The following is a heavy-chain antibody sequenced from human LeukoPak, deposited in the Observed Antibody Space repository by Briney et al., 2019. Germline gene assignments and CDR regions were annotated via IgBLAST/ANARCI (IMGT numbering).Heavy chain of an antibody. CDR2: INGRGGII. D-gene: IGHD5-18*01. Sequence: PGGSLRLSCKASGFSFSNYYMNWVRQAPGKGLEWLSHINGRGGIINYADSVKGRFTISRDNAKNSLYLQMNSLRAEDTAVYYCARDSYGPFDYWGQGTLVTVSS. J-gene: IGHJ4*02. V-gene: IGHV3-48*04. CDR1: GFSFSNYY. CDR3: ARDSYGPFDY.